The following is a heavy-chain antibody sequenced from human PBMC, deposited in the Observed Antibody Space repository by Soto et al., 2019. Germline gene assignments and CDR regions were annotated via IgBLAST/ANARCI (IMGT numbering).Heavy chain of an antibody. J-gene: IGHJ4*02. V-gene: IGHV3-23*01. CDR3: AKGRRVGDSYGYDY. Sequence: EVQLLESGGGLVQPGGSLRLSCAASGFTFSSYAMSWVRQAPGKGLEWASAISGSGGSTYYADSVKGRFTISRDNSKNTLYLQMNSLRAEDTAVYYCAKGRRVGDSYGYDYWGQGTLVTVSS. CDR2: ISGSGGST. D-gene: IGHD5-18*01. CDR1: GFTFSSYA.